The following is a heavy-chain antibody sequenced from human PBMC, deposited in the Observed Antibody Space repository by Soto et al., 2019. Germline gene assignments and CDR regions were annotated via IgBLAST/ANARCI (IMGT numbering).Heavy chain of an antibody. CDR1: GDSISSGNKY. Sequence: SSETLSLTCTVSGDSISSGNKYWSWIRQAPGKGLEWIGYIFSSGTTYYNPSLKSRLTMSLDASQNQFSLKLNSLTDADTAVYFCARVPSPFDYYYAMDVWGQGTTVTVSS. CDR2: IFSSGTT. D-gene: IGHD3-16*01. J-gene: IGHJ6*02. V-gene: IGHV4-30-4*01. CDR3: ARVPSPFDYYYAMDV.